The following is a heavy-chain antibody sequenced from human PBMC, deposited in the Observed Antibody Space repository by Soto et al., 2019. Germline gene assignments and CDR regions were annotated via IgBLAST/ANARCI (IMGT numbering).Heavy chain of an antibody. CDR3: ARGSGWYYYFDY. V-gene: IGHV4-59*01. J-gene: IGHJ4*02. CDR1: GGSISSYY. D-gene: IGHD6-19*01. CDR2: IYYSGST. Sequence: SETLSLTCTVSGGSISSYYWSWIRQPPGKGLEWIGYIYYSGSTNYNPSLKSRVTISVDTSKNQFSLKLSSVTAADTAVYYCARGSGWYYYFDYWGQGTLVTVSS.